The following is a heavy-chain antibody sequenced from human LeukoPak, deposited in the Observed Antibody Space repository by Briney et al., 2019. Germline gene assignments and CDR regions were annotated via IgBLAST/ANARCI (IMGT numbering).Heavy chain of an antibody. D-gene: IGHD2-21*02. CDR1: GGTFSSYA. Sequence: SVKVSCKASGGTFSSYASSWVRQAPGQGLEWMGGIIPIFGTANYAQKFQGRVTITADESTSTAYMELSSLRSEDTAVYYCARVSNCGGDCYASYYYGMDVWGQGTTVTVSS. J-gene: IGHJ6*02. V-gene: IGHV1-69*13. CDR2: IIPIFGTA. CDR3: ARVSNCGGDCYASYYYGMDV.